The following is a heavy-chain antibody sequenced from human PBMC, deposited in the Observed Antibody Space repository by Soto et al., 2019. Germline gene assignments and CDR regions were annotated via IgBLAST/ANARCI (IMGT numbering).Heavy chain of an antibody. CDR2: IYWDDDK. Sequence: QITLKESGPTLVRPTQTLTLTCTFSGFSLTTSGVGVGWIRQPPGKALEGLAVIYWDDDKRYSSSLKSRLTIPKDPSKLHVVLTMTNMDPVDTATYYCAHHPYYGLGSYSFDYWGEGTLVTVSS. V-gene: IGHV2-5*02. J-gene: IGHJ4*02. CDR1: GFSLTTSGVG. CDR3: AHHPYYGLGSYSFDY. D-gene: IGHD3-10*01.